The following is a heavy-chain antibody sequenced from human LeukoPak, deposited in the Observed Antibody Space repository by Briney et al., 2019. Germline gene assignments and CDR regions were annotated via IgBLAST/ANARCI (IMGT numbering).Heavy chain of an antibody. CDR1: GYTFTSYD. J-gene: IGHJ5*02. Sequence: ASVKVSCKASGYTFTSYDINWVRQATGQGLEWMGWMNPNSGNTGYAQKFQGRVTMTRNTSISTAYMELSSLRSEDTAVYYCARVRRSIVVVPDWFDPWGQGTLVTVSS. CDR2: MNPNSGNT. D-gene: IGHD2-21*01. CDR3: ARVRRSIVVVPDWFDP. V-gene: IGHV1-8*01.